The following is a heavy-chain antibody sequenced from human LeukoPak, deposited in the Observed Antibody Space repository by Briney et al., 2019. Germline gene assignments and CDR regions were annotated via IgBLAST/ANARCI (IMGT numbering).Heavy chain of an antibody. CDR3: ARDHNDLTGTYWESFDC. D-gene: IGHD1-26*01. CDR2: IGSSSTYI. V-gene: IGHV3-21*01. Sequence: PGGSLRVSCAASGFTFSNYNMNWVRQAPGKGLEWVSSIGSSSTYIYYADSVKGRFTISRDNAKNSLYLQMDSLAAEDTAGYYCARDHNDLTGTYWESFDCWGQGTLVTVSS. J-gene: IGHJ4*02. CDR1: GFTFSNYN.